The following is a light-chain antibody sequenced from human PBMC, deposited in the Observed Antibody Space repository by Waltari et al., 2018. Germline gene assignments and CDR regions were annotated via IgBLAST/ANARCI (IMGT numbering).Light chain of an antibody. CDR3: QQYNSYPFT. V-gene: IGKV1-5*03. CDR1: QSISSW. Sequence: DIQMTQSPSTLSASVGDRVTITYRASQSISSWLAWYQRKPGKAPNLLIYKASSLESGVPSRFSGSGSGTEFTLTISSLQPDDFATYYCQQYNSYPFTFGPGTKVDIK. CDR2: KAS. J-gene: IGKJ3*01.